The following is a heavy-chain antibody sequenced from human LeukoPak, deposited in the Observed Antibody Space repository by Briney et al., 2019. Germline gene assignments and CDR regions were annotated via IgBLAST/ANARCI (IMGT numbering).Heavy chain of an antibody. CDR1: VFSFSSYS. Sequence: GWALRLSCAASVFSFSSYSMSWVRQAPGQGLEWVSSISSSSSYTYYADSVKGRFTISRDNAKNSLYLQMNSLRAEDTAVYYCARDETGGHFENWGQGTLVTVSS. D-gene: IGHD3-10*01. V-gene: IGHV3-21*01. J-gene: IGHJ4*02. CDR3: ARDETGGHFEN. CDR2: ISSSSSYT.